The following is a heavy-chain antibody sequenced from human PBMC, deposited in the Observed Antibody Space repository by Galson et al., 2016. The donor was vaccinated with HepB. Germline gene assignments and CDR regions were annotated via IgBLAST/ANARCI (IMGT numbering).Heavy chain of an antibody. V-gene: IGHV3-33*01. Sequence: SLRLSCAASGFNFINSGIHWVRQAPGKGLEWVAVIWYDGSNKYYADSVKGRFTISRDNSKNTVFLEMNSLRAEDTAVYYCARVSHTTTEGGTWGIEVWGQGTTVIVSS. CDR3: ARVSHTTTEGGTWGIEV. J-gene: IGHJ6*02. D-gene: IGHD1-1*01. CDR2: IWYDGSNK. CDR1: GFNFINSG.